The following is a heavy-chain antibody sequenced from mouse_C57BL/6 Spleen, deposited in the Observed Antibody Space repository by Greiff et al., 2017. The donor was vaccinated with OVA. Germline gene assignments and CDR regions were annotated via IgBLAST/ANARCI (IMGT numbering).Heavy chain of an antibody. CDR1: GYSFTDYN. V-gene: IGHV1-39*01. D-gene: IGHD1-1*01. Sequence: EVKLQESGPELVKPGASVKISCKASGYSFTDYNMNWVKQSNGKSLEWIGVINPNYGTTSYNQKFKGKATLTVDQSSSTAYMQLNSLTSEDSAVYYCAIITTVGYAMDYWGQGTSVTVSS. CDR3: AIITTVGYAMDY. CDR2: INPNYGTT. J-gene: IGHJ4*01.